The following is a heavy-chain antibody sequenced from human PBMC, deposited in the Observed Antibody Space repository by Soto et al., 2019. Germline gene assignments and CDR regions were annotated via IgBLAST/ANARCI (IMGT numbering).Heavy chain of an antibody. Sequence: PSETLSLTCAVSGGSISSYYWSWIRQPPGKGLEWIGYIYYSGSTNYNPSLKSRVTISVDTSKNQFSPKLSSVTAADTAVYYCARPTYNSGSPFDYWGQGTLVTVSS. CDR3: ARPTYNSGSPFDY. J-gene: IGHJ4*02. V-gene: IGHV4-59*01. CDR1: GGSISSYY. CDR2: IYYSGST. D-gene: IGHD1-20*01.